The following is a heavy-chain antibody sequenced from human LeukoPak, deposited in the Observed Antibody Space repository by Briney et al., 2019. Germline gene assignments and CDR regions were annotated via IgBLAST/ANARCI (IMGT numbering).Heavy chain of an antibody. CDR3: ASSSGIAALIAPDNWFDP. J-gene: IGHJ5*02. CDR2: ISYDGSNK. V-gene: IGHV3-30-3*01. D-gene: IGHD6-6*01. Sequence: HSGGSLRLSCAASGFTFSSYAMHWVRQAPGKGLEWVAVISYDGSNKYYADSVKGRFTISRDNSKNTLYLQMNSLRSEDTAVYYCASSSGIAALIAPDNWFDPWGQGTLVTVSS. CDR1: GFTFSSYA.